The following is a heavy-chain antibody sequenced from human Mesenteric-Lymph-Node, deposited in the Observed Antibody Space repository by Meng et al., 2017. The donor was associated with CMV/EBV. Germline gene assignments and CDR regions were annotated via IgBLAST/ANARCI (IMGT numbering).Heavy chain of an antibody. Sequence: GSLRLSCTVSGGSISSSSYYWGWIRQPPGKGLEWIGSIYYSGSTYYNPSLKSRVTISVDTSKNQFSLKLRSVTAADTAMYYCARDFGGGGTENWGQGTLVTVSS. J-gene: IGHJ4*02. CDR1: GGSISSSSYY. CDR3: ARDFGGGGTEN. D-gene: IGHD3-16*01. CDR2: IYYSGST. V-gene: IGHV4-39*07.